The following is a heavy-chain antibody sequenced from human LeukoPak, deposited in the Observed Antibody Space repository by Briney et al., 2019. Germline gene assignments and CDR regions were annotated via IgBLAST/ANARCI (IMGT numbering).Heavy chain of an antibody. V-gene: IGHV3-23*01. CDR2: ITDSGDGT. J-gene: IGHJ4*02. CDR3: AKDSPVAAR. Sequence: GGSLRLSCAASGFTFSSSAMSWVRQAPGRGLEWVSSITDSGDGTYYADSVKGRFTISRDDSKNTLYLQMNSLRAEDTAVYYCAKDSPVAARWGQGTLVTVSS. CDR1: GFTFSSSA. D-gene: IGHD2-15*01.